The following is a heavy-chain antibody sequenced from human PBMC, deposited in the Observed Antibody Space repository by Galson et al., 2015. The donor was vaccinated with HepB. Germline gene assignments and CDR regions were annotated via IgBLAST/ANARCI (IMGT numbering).Heavy chain of an antibody. V-gene: IGHV3-30*04. CDR3: AREEYGDPGGFDY. CDR1: GFTFSSYA. Sequence: SLRLSCAASGFTFSSYAMHWVRQAPGKGLEWVAVISYDGSNKYYADSVKGRFTISRDNSKNTLYLQMNSLRAEDTAVYYCAREEYGDPGGFDYWGQGTLVTVSS. CDR2: ISYDGSNK. D-gene: IGHD4-17*01. J-gene: IGHJ4*02.